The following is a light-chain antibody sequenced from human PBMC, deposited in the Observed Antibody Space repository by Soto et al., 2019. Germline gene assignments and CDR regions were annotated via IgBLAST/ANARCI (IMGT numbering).Light chain of an antibody. CDR2: SNN. V-gene: IGLV1-44*01. Sequence: QSVLTQPPSASGTPGQRVTISCSGSSSNIGSNTVNWYQQLPGTAPKLLIYSNNQRPSGVPDRFSGSKSGTSASLAISGLQSADEADYYCAAWDDSRNGFYVFGTGTKVTVL. J-gene: IGLJ1*01. CDR3: AAWDDSRNGFYV. CDR1: SSNIGSNT.